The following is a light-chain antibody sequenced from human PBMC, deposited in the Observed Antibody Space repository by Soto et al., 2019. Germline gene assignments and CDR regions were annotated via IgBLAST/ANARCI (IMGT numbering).Light chain of an antibody. CDR3: YQYNSYSRWT. CDR1: QSVSSR. J-gene: IGKJ1*01. V-gene: IGKV3-15*01. CDR2: GAS. Sequence: EIVMTQSPATLSVSPGERVTLSCRASQSVSSRLAWYHQKPGQSPRLLIYGASTRATGILERFSGSGSGTDFTLTISSLQPDDFAAYYCYQYNSYSRWTFGQGTKVDIK.